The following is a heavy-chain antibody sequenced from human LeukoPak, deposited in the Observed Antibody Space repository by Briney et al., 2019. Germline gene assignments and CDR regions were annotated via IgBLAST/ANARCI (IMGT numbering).Heavy chain of an antibody. CDR1: GFTFSRFW. Sequence: GGSLRLSCAASGFTFSRFWMAWVRQATGKGLEWVANIKQDGSEKYYVDSVKGRFTISRDNAKNSLYLQMNSLRVEDTAVYYCAFNDYGERGANFDYWGKGTLVTVSS. D-gene: IGHD4-17*01. V-gene: IGHV3-7*01. CDR2: IKQDGSEK. CDR3: AFNDYGERGANFDY. J-gene: IGHJ4*02.